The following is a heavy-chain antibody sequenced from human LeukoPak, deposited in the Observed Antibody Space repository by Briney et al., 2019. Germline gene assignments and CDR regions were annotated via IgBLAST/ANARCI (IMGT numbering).Heavy chain of an antibody. CDR1: GYTFTSYA. CDR2: INAGNGNT. Sequence: ASVKVSCKASGYTFTSYAMHWVRQAPGQRLEWMGWINAGNGNTKYSQKFQGRVTITRDTSASTAYMELSSLRSEDTAVYYCAREGEVIVNAFDIWGQGTMVTVSS. D-gene: IGHD3-3*01. J-gene: IGHJ3*02. CDR3: AREGEVIVNAFDI. V-gene: IGHV1-3*01.